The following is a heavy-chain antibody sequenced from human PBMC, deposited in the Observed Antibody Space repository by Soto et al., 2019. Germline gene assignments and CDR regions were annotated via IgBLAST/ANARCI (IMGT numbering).Heavy chain of an antibody. D-gene: IGHD6-13*01. V-gene: IGHV1-18*01. Sequence: QVQLVQSGAEVKKPGASVKVSCKASGYTFTSYGISWVRQAPGQGLEWMGWISAYNGNTNYAQKLQGRLIMTADTSTSTADMELRRLGPDATAVYSCARVIASAADFDYWGQGALVTVSS. CDR1: GYTFTSYG. CDR3: ARVIASAADFDY. CDR2: ISAYNGNT. J-gene: IGHJ4*02.